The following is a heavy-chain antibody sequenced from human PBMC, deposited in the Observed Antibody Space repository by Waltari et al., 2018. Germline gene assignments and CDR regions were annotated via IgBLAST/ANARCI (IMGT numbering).Heavy chain of an antibody. V-gene: IGHV3-9*01. D-gene: IGHD7-27*01. J-gene: IGHJ4*02. CDR1: GFTFDDYA. CDR2: ISWNSGSI. Sequence: EVQLVESGGGLVQPGRSLRLSCAASGFTFDDYAMHWVRQAPGKGLEWVSGISWNSGSIGYADSVKGRFTISRDNAKNSLYLQMNSRRAEDTALYYCAKGADSWGSVDYWGQGTLVTVSS. CDR3: AKGADSWGSVDY.